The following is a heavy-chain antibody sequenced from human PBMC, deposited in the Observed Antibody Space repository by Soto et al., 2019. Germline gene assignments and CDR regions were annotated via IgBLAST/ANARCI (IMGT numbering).Heavy chain of an antibody. Sequence: QVQLVQSGAEVKKPGSSVKVSCKASGGTFSTYAITWVRQAPGQGLEWMGGIIPMFGTANYAQKFRGRVTVTADESTSTAHTELSSLRSEDTAVYYCARGWETVGTTPPFAYWGQGTLVTVSS. CDR3: ARGWETVGTTPPFAY. V-gene: IGHV1-69*01. CDR2: IIPMFGTA. CDR1: GGTFSTYA. J-gene: IGHJ4*02. D-gene: IGHD1-26*01.